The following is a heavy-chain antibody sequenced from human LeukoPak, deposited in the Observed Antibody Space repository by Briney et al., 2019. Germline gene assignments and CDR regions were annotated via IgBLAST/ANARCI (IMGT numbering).Heavy chain of an antibody. V-gene: IGHV3-23*01. CDR1: GFTFSSYA. CDR3: AKTRPLDSSSWSHGDY. J-gene: IGHJ4*02. D-gene: IGHD6-13*01. Sequence: PGGSLRLSCAASGFTFSSYAVSWVRQAPGKGLEWVSAISGSGGSTYYADSVKGRFTISRDNSKNTLYLQMNSLRAEDTAVYYCAKTRPLDSSSWSHGDYWGQGTLVTVSS. CDR2: ISGSGGST.